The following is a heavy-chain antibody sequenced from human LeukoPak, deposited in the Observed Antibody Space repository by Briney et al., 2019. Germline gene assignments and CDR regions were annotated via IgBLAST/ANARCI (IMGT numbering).Heavy chain of an antibody. CDR3: ARLRYFYDSRGYYAGY. D-gene: IGHD3-22*01. CDR2: IYYSGST. V-gene: IGHV4-39*01. CDR1: GGSISSSSYY. J-gene: IGHJ4*02. Sequence: PSETLSLTCTVSGGSISSSSYYWGWIRQPPGKGLEWIGSIYYSGSTYYNPSLKSRVTISVDTSKNQFSLKLSSVTAADTAVYYCARLRYFYDSRGYYAGYWGQGTLVTVSS.